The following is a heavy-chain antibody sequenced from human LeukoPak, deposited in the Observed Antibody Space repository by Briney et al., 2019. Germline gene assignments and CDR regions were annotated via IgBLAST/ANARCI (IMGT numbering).Heavy chain of an antibody. D-gene: IGHD6-19*01. V-gene: IGHV4-59*08. CDR3: ARLPTLHADVAVGFHS. CDR2: IYYSGSP. J-gene: IGHJ4*02. Sequence: SETLSLTCPVSGGSMSYHYWTWMRQPPGKGLELVGYIYYSGSPNYNHSVKSRVTISVDTSKNQFSLRLSSVTAEDTAVYYCARLPTLHADVAVGFHSGGQGTLVPVSS. CDR1: GGSMSYHY.